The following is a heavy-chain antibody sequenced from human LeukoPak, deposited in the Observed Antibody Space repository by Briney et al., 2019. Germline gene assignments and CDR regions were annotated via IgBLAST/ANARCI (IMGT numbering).Heavy chain of an antibody. CDR2: INHSGST. J-gene: IGHJ4*02. Sequence: SETLSLTCAVYGGSFSGYYWSWIRQPPGKGLEWIGEINHSGSTNYNPCLKSRVTISVDTSKNQFSLKLSSVTAADTAVYYCARGHSLFDYWGQGTLVTVSS. CDR3: ARGHSLFDY. D-gene: IGHD3-16*02. V-gene: IGHV4-34*01. CDR1: GGSFSGYY.